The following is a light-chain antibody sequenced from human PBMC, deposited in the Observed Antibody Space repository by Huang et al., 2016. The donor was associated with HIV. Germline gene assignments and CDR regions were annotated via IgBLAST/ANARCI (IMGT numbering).Light chain of an antibody. V-gene: IGKV3-11*01. CDR2: DAS. J-gene: IGKJ4*01. Sequence: EIVLTRSPATLSFFPGQRVSLSCRASQNINTHLAWYQHRPGQPPRLLIYDASSRVPGVAARFSGSGSGTDFTLTISSLESEDFATYYCQQRVNGLTFGGGTKV. CDR3: QQRVNGLT. CDR1: QNINTH.